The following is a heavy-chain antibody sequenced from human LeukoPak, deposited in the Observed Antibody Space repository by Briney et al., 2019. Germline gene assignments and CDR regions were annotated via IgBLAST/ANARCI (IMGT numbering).Heavy chain of an antibody. D-gene: IGHD6-19*01. V-gene: IGHV3-33*01. CDR3: ARELEYSSGWYYFDY. Sequence: PGGSLRLSCAASGFTFSSYGMHCVRQAPGKGLEWVAVIWYDGSNKYYADSVKGRFTISRDNSKNTLYLQMNSLRAEDTAVYYCARELEYSSGWYYFDYWGQGTLVTVSS. J-gene: IGHJ4*02. CDR1: GFTFSSYG. CDR2: IWYDGSNK.